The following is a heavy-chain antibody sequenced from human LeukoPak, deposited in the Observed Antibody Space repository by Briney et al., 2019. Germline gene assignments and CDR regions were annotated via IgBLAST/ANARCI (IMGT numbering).Heavy chain of an antibody. CDR3: AREGNYDYVWGSYRYRGALGY. D-gene: IGHD3-16*02. J-gene: IGHJ4*02. V-gene: IGHV1-18*01. CDR1: GYTFTSYG. Sequence: ASVKVSCKASGYTFTSYGISWVRQAPGQGREGMGWISAYNGNTNYAQKLQGRVTMTTDTSTSTAYMELRSLRSDDTAVYYCAREGNYDYVWGSYRYRGALGYWGQGTLVTVSS. CDR2: ISAYNGNT.